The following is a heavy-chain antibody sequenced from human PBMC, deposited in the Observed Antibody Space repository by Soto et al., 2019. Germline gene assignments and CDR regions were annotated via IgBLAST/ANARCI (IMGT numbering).Heavy chain of an antibody. J-gene: IGHJ3*02. CDR1: RDTFTTYA. V-gene: IGHV1-3*01. CDR3: GSANYGDFGAFNI. Sequence: ASVKVSCKASRDTFTTYAMHWVRQAPGQRLEWMGWINAGNGNTYYSQKFQGRLTITRDTSASTAYMDLSSLTSEDTAVYYCGSANYGDFGAFNIWGQGTMVTVSS. D-gene: IGHD2-21*01. CDR2: INAGNGNT.